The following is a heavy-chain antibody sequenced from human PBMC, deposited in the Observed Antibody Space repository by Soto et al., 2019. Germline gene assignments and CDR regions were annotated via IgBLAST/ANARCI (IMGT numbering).Heavy chain of an antibody. CDR2: ITSTGDRE. Sequence: GGSLRLSCAASGFTFSSYAMSWVRQAPGKGLERVSSITSTGDREYYADSVKGRFTVSRDNSKNTLYLQMNSLRAEDTAVYYCAKYYMVTRSPFDYWGQGTLVTVSS. CDR1: GFTFSSYA. V-gene: IGHV3-23*01. CDR3: AKYYMVTRSPFDY. D-gene: IGHD5-18*01. J-gene: IGHJ4*02.